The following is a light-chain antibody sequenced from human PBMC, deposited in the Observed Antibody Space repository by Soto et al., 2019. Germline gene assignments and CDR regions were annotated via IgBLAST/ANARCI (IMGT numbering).Light chain of an antibody. V-gene: IGKV1-9*01. CDR3: QQLSDYPIT. CDR1: QAISSY. J-gene: IGKJ3*01. CDR2: AAS. Sequence: DIQLTQSPSFLSASVGDRVTITCRASQAISSYLVWYQQKPGKVPKLLIYAASTLQSGVPSRFSGGGFVTEFTLTIISLKPEDFATYYCQQLSDYPITFGPGTKVDVK.